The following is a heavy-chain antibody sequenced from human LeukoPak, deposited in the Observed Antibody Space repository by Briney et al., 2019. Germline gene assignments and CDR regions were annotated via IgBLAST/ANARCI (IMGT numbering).Heavy chain of an antibody. CDR1: GGSISSSYY. Sequence: SETLSLTCTVSGGSISSSYYWGWIRPPPGKGLEWIGSIYYGGSTYYNPSLKSRVTISVDTSKNQFSLKLSSVTAADTAVYYCARLGTYDFWSGQNPGYFQHWGQGTLVTVSS. D-gene: IGHD3-3*01. CDR2: IYYGGST. J-gene: IGHJ1*01. V-gene: IGHV4-39*01. CDR3: ARLGTYDFWSGQNPGYFQH.